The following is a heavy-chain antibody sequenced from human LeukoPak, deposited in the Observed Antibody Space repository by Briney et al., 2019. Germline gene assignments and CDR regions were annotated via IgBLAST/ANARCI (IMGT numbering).Heavy chain of an antibody. D-gene: IGHD3-10*01. Sequence: GGSLRLSCVASGFTLRSYPMHRVRQAPGEGLEWVAAISYDGGDKYYADSVRGRFTISRDNSKNTLYLEMSSLRAEDTAVYYCATSLLWFGELLADTDFWGQGSLVTVSS. J-gene: IGHJ4*02. CDR1: GFTLRSYP. V-gene: IGHV3-30-3*01. CDR2: ISYDGGDK. CDR3: ATSLLWFGELLADTDF.